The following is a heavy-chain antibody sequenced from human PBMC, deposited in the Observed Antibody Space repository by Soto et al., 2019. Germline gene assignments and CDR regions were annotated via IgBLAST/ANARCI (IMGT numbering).Heavy chain of an antibody. CDR3: ARDRGVAPPVAGNTHYYYYMDV. CDR2: ISAYNGNT. Sequence: QDQLVQSGVEVKKPGASVKVSCKASGYSFTNYGITWVRQAPGQGFEWMGWISAYNGNTNYAQKFQGRVTMTTDASTSTAYLELRSLRSAATAVYYCARDRGVAPPVAGNTHYYYYMDVWGKGTTVTVSS. D-gene: IGHD6-19*01. V-gene: IGHV1-18*01. J-gene: IGHJ6*03. CDR1: GYSFTNYG.